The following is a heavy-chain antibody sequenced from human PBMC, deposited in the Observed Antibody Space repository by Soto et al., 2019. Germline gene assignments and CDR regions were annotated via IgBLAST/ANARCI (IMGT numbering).Heavy chain of an antibody. J-gene: IGHJ5*02. CDR3: ARYLPDP. CDR1: GFTFSNYE. CDR2: ISSSGTLI. Sequence: GGSLRLSCTVSGFTFSNYEINWVRQAPGKGLEWISYISSSGTLIYYSDSVQGRFRVSRDNAKESLYLQMNSLRAEDTAVYYCARYLPDPWGQGTLVTVSS. V-gene: IGHV3-48*03. D-gene: IGHD3-9*01.